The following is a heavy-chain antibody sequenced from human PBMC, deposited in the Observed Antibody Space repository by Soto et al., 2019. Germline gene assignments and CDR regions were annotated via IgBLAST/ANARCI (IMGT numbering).Heavy chain of an antibody. D-gene: IGHD3-16*01. CDR1: GGTFSSYA. V-gene: IGHV1-69*14. Sequence: QVQLVQSGAEVKKPGSSVKVSCKASGGTFSSYAISWVRQAPGQGLEWMGGIIPIFGTANYAQKFQGRVTITADKPTSTAYMERSSLRSEDTAVYYCAREGAGGLGEHLWGQGTLVTVSS. CDR2: IIPIFGTA. J-gene: IGHJ4*02. CDR3: AREGAGGLGEHL.